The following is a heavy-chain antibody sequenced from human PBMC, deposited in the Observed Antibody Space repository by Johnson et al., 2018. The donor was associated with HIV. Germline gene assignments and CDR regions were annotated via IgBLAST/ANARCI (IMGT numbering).Heavy chain of an antibody. Sequence: QVQLVESGGGVMQPGKSLRLSCEASGFTFRSYAMHWVRQAPGKGLEWVAVITYDGRNKYYTDSVKGRFIISRDNSKNMTNLQMNGLSDEETADYYCVRDQGSGWPTNAFDIWGRWTRVTVSS. D-gene: IGHD6-19*01. CDR2: ITYDGRNK. CDR3: VRDQGSGWPTNAFDI. CDR1: GFTFRSYA. V-gene: IGHV3-30*04. J-gene: IGHJ3*02.